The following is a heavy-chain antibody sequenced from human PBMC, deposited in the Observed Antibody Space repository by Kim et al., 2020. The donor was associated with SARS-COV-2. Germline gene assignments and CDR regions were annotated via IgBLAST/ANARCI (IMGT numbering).Heavy chain of an antibody. J-gene: IGHJ4*02. Sequence: GGSLRLSCAASGFMFGTFAMSWVRQAPGKGLDWVSAISTSGSNTYYADSVKGRFTISRDNSKNTLYLQMNSLRAEDSAVYYCAKRAIPGRIEYWGQGTPVTVSS. CDR1: GFMFGTFA. D-gene: IGHD1-20*01. CDR3: AKRAIPGRIEY. V-gene: IGHV3-23*01. CDR2: ISTSGSNT.